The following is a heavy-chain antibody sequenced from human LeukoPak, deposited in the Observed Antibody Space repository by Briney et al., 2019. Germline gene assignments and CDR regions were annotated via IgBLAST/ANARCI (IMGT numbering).Heavy chain of an antibody. CDR2: INHSGST. V-gene: IGHV4-34*01. J-gene: IGHJ4*02. Sequence: PSETLSLTCAVYGGSFSGYYWSWIRQPPGKGLEWIGEINHSGSTNYNPSLKSRVTISVDTSKNQFSLKLSPVTAADTAVYYCARGGRYYYDSSGYYYASGGVGFDYWGQGTLVTVSS. CDR3: ARGGRYYYDSSGYYYASGGVGFDY. D-gene: IGHD3-22*01. CDR1: GGSFSGYY.